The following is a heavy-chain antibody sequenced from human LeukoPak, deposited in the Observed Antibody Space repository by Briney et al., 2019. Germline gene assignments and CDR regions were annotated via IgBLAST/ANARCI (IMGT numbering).Heavy chain of an antibody. CDR1: GVSINSYF. Sequence: PSETLSLTCTVSGVSINSYFWSWVRQPPGKGLEWIGYLYYTGSANYNPSLKSRVTISVDTSKNQFSLRLSSVTAADTAVYYCARGAAYCSGGSCIDSWGQGTLVTVSS. J-gene: IGHJ4*02. CDR3: ARGAAYCSGGSCIDS. V-gene: IGHV4-59*01. CDR2: LYYTGSA. D-gene: IGHD2-15*01.